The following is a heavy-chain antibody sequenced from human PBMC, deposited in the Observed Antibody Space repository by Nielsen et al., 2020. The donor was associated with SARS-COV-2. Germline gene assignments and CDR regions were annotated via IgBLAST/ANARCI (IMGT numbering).Heavy chain of an antibody. CDR2: INPNSGGT. V-gene: IGHV1-2*06. CDR3: ARGSRWYQLHKGRYYYGMDV. CDR1: GYTFTSYG. Sequence: ASVKVSCKASGYTFTSYGISWVRQAPGQGLEWMGRINPNSGGTNYAQKFQGRVTMTRDTSISTAYMELSRLRSDDTAVYYCARGSRWYQLHKGRYYYGMDVWGQGTTVTVSS. J-gene: IGHJ6*02. D-gene: IGHD2-2*01.